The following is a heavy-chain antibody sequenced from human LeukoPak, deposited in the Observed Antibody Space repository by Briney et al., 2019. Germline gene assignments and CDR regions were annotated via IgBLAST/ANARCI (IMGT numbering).Heavy chain of an antibody. CDR2: INPSGGST. J-gene: IGHJ3*02. V-gene: IGHV1-46*01. D-gene: IGHD3-10*01. Sequence: GASVKVSCKASGYTFTSYYMHWVRQAPGQGLEWMGIINPSGGSTSYAQKFQGRVTMTRDMSTSTVYMELSSLRSEDTAVYYCARETRGVIDLGAHDAFDIWGQGTMVTVSS. CDR3: ARETRGVIDLGAHDAFDI. CDR1: GYTFTSYY.